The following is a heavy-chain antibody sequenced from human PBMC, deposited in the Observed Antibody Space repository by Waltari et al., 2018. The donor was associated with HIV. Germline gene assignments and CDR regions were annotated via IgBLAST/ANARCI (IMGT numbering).Heavy chain of an antibody. CDR3: ASGYVEVIAAAGMIYYYGMDV. CDR2: IIPILGIA. Sequence: QVQLVQSGAEVKKPGSSVKVSCKASGGTFSSYAISWVRQAPGQGLEWMGRIIPILGIANYAQKFQGRVTITADKSTSTAYMELSSLRSEDTAVYYCASGYVEVIAAAGMIYYYGMDVWGQGTTVTVSS. V-gene: IGHV1-69*04. D-gene: IGHD6-13*01. CDR1: GGTFSSYA. J-gene: IGHJ6*02.